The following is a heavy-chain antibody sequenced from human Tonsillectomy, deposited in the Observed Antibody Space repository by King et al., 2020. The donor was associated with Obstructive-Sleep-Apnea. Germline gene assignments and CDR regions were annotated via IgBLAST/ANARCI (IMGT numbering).Heavy chain of an antibody. CDR3: ARDEGGILTGYALDY. J-gene: IGHJ4*02. CDR2: ISYDGSNK. V-gene: IGHV3-30*04. D-gene: IGHD3-9*01. Sequence: VQLVESGGGVVQPGRSLRLSCAASGFTFSSYAMHWVRQAPGKGLEWVAVISYDGSNKYYADSVKGRFTISRDNSKNTLYLQMNSRRAEDTAVYYCARDEGGILTGYALDYWGQGTLVTVSS. CDR1: GFTFSSYA.